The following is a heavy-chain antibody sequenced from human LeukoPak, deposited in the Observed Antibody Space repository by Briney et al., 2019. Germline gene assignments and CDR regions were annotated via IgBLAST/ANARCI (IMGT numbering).Heavy chain of an antibody. J-gene: IGHJ4*02. Sequence: GGSLRLSCEDSGFTFRSYEMNWVRQAPGKGLEWIAYLSSSGSAFSYADSVKGRFTISRDNARNSLYLQMNGLRVEDTAVYFCAIWETDQGGEFDSWGQGTLVTVSS. CDR1: GFTFRSYE. CDR3: AIWETDQGGEFDS. D-gene: IGHD3-16*01. V-gene: IGHV3-48*03. CDR2: LSSSGSAF.